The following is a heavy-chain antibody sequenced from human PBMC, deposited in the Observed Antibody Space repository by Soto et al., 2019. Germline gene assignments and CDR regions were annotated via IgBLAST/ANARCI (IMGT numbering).Heavy chain of an antibody. Sequence: ASETLSLTCAVYGGAFSGYYWSWIRQPPGKGLGWVGGINHSGSTNYNPSLKRRVTISVDKSKNQFSLKLSSGPAADTAVYYCARGSRGGATKKKGWFDPGGRETLVTVSS. CDR3: ARGSRGGATKKKGWFDP. V-gene: IGHV4-34*01. D-gene: IGHD1-26*01. CDR1: GGAFSGYY. J-gene: IGHJ5*02. CDR2: INHSGST.